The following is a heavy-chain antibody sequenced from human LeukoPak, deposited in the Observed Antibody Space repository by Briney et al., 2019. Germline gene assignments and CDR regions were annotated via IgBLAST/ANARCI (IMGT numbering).Heavy chain of an antibody. CDR3: ARGPRVPVYFDY. D-gene: IGHD3-10*01. CDR2: INHSGST. Sequence: SETLSLTCAVYGGSFSGYYWSWIRQPPGKGLEWIGEINHSGSTNYNPSLKSRVTISVDTSKNQFSLKLSSVTAADTAVYYCARGPRVPVYFDYWGQGTLVTVSS. J-gene: IGHJ4*02. V-gene: IGHV4-34*01. CDR1: GGSFSGYY.